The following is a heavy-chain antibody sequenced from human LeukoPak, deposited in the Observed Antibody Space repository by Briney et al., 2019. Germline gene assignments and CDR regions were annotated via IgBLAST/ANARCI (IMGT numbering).Heavy chain of an antibody. J-gene: IGHJ5*02. Sequence: PGGSLRLSCAASGFTFSSYAMSWVRQAPGKGLEWVSGISSSGGSTNYADSVKGRFTISRDNSKNTLYLQMNSLRAEDTAVYYCAKALHIVVVPVVDTFDPWGQGTLVTVSS. CDR3: AKALHIVVVPVVDTFDP. V-gene: IGHV3-23*01. CDR2: ISSSGGST. CDR1: GFTFSSYA. D-gene: IGHD2-2*01.